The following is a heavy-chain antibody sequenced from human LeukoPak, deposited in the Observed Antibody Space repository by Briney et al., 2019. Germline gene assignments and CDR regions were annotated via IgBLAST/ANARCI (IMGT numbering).Heavy chain of an antibody. D-gene: IGHD6-13*01. Sequence: GGSLRLSCAASEFTFSTYGMHWVRQAPGKGLEWVAVISYDGSYKFYADSVKGRFTVSRDNSKSTLYLQMNSLRAEDTAAYYCAKDRYSGLNTIDYWGQGTLVTVSS. V-gene: IGHV3-30*18. CDR3: AKDRYSGLNTIDY. CDR1: EFTFSTYG. J-gene: IGHJ4*02. CDR2: ISYDGSYK.